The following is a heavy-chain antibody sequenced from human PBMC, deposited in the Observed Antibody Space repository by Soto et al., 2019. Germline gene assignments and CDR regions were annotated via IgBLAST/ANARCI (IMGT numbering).Heavy chain of an antibody. Sequence: QVQLQESGPGLVKPSQTLSLTCTVSGGSISSGGYYWSWIRQHPGKGLEWIGYIYYSGSTYYNPSLKSRVTLSVDTYKHQFSLKLSSVTAADTAVYYCARRSDGELFDYWGQGTLVTVSS. V-gene: IGHV4-31*03. D-gene: IGHD3-10*01. CDR1: GGSISSGGYY. J-gene: IGHJ4*02. CDR2: IYYSGST. CDR3: ARRSDGELFDY.